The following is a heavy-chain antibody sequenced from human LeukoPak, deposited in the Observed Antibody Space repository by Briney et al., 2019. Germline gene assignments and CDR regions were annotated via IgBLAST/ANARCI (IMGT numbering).Heavy chain of an antibody. D-gene: IGHD3-9*01. Sequence: PGSSLRLSCVGSGFTFSNYAMHWVRQAPGKGLEWVSAISGSGGSTYYADSVKGRFTISRDNSKNTLYLQMNSLRAEDTAVYYCAKNRGGTYYDILTGYSMASPGYWGQGTLVTVSS. CDR3: AKNRGGTYYDILTGYSMASPGY. CDR2: ISGSGGST. J-gene: IGHJ4*02. CDR1: GFTFSNYA. V-gene: IGHV3-23*01.